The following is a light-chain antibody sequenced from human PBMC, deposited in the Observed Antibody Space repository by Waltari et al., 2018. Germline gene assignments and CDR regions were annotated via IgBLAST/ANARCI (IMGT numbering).Light chain of an antibody. CDR2: EVS. CDR1: SSHVGGYNY. J-gene: IGLJ2*01. Sequence: QSALTQPRSVSGSPGQSVTISCTGTSSHVGGYNYVSWYQQHPGKAPKLMIYEVSKRPSGVPDRFSGSKSGNTAYLTISGLQAEDEADYYCCSYAGSYVVFGGGTKLTVL. CDR3: CSYAGSYVV. V-gene: IGLV2-11*01.